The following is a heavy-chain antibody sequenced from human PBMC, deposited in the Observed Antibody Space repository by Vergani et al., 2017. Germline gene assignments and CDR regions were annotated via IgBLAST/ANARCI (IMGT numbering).Heavy chain of an antibody. D-gene: IGHD3-16*02. CDR2: IYYSGST. CDR3: ARHSSLSSNWFDP. Sequence: QVQLQESGPGLVKPSETLSLTCTVSGGSISSYYWSWIRQPPGKGLEWIGYIYYSGSTNYNPSLKSRVTISVDTSKNQFSLKLSSVTAADTAVYYCARHSSLSSNWFDPWGQGTLVTVSS. V-gene: IGHV4-59*08. J-gene: IGHJ5*02. CDR1: GGSISSYY.